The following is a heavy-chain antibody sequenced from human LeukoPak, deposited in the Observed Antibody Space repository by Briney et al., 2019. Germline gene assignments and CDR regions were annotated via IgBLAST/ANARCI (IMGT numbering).Heavy chain of an antibody. CDR1: GGTFSSYA. CDR3: ASGGIAVAKTFDY. D-gene: IGHD6-19*01. Sequence: GASVEVSCKASGGTFSSYAISWVRQAPGQGLEWMGGIIPIFGTANYAQKFQGRVTITADESTSTAYMELSSLRSEDTAVYYCASGGIAVAKTFDYWGQGTLVTVSS. J-gene: IGHJ4*02. V-gene: IGHV1-69*13. CDR2: IIPIFGTA.